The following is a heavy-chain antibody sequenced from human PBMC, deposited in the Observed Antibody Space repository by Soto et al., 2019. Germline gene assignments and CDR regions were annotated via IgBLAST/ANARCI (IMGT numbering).Heavy chain of an antibody. D-gene: IGHD1-26*01. CDR2: ISAYNGNT. CDR3: ARVQGYRKLHLDY. Sequence: SLKLSCKVSGSAFTSYGISGVEQAPGQGLEWMGWISAYNGNTNYAQKLQGRVTMTTDTSTSTAYMELRSLRSDDTAVYYCARVQGYRKLHLDYWGQGTLVTVSS. V-gene: IGHV1-18*04. J-gene: IGHJ4*02. CDR1: GSAFTSYG.